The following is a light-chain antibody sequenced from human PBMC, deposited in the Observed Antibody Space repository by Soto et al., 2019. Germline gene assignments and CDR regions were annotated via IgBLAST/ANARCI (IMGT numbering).Light chain of an antibody. CDR3: TSYAGVNIV. Sequence: QSALTQPPSASGSPGQSVTISCTGTSSDVGGYNYVSWYQQHPGKVPKLMVYEVNKRPSGVPDRFSGSKSGKTASLTVSGLQAEDEADYYSTSYAGVNIVFGRGTKRTVL. J-gene: IGLJ3*02. CDR2: EVN. CDR1: SSDVGGYNY. V-gene: IGLV2-8*01.